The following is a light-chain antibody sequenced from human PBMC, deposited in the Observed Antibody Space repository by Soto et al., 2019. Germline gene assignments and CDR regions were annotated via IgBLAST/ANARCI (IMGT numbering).Light chain of an antibody. Sequence: QSVLTQPASVSGSPGQSIAISCTGTSSDVGGYNYVSWYQQHPGEAPKLIIYDVINRPSGVSNRFSGSKSGNTASLTISGLQAEDEADYYCSSYRSSTTPVVFGGGTKLTVL. CDR3: SSYRSSTTPVV. CDR2: DVI. J-gene: IGLJ2*01. V-gene: IGLV2-14*03. CDR1: SSDVGGYNY.